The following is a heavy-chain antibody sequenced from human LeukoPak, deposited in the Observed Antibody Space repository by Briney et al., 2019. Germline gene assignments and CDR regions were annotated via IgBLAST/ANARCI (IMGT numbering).Heavy chain of an antibody. D-gene: IGHD3-22*01. Sequence: SETLSLTCAVYGGSFSGYYWSWIRQPPGKGLEWIGEINHSGSTNYNPSLKSRVTISVDTSKTQFSLKLSSVTAADTAVYYCARDVPYYDSGGSPSGYYFDYWGQGTLVTVSS. CDR2: INHSGST. V-gene: IGHV4-34*01. CDR1: GGSFSGYY. J-gene: IGHJ4*02. CDR3: ARDVPYYDSGGSPSGYYFDY.